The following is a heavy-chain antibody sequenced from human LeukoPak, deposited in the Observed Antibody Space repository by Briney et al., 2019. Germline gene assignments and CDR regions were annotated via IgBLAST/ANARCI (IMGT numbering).Heavy chain of an antibody. V-gene: IGHV4-30-4*01. CDR3: AREGLISPPDY. CDR1: GVSISNNEYY. D-gene: IGHD3/OR15-3a*01. Sequence: SETLSLTCTVSGVSISNNEYYWSWIRQPPGKGLEWMGYIFYTGNTHYNPSLESRLNISVDSSKNQFSLKLTSVTATDTAIYYCAREGLISPPDYWGQGTLVTVSS. CDR2: IFYTGNT. J-gene: IGHJ4*02.